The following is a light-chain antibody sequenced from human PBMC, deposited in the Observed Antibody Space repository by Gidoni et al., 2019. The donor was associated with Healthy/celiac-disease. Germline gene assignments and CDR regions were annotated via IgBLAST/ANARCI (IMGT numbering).Light chain of an antibody. Sequence: DIVMNPSPDSLAVSLGERATINIKSSQSGLYSSNNKNYLAWYQQKPGQPPKLLIYWASTRESGVPDRLSGSGSGTDVTLSIISLQAEDAAVDDGQQYQSTPPMYTFGQGTKVEIK. V-gene: IGKV4-1*01. CDR2: WAS. CDR1: QSGLYSSNNKNY. CDR3: QQYQSTPPMYT. J-gene: IGKJ2*01.